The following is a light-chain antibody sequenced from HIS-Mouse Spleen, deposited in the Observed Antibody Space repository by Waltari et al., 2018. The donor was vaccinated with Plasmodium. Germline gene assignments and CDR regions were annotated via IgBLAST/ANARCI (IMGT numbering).Light chain of an antibody. CDR3: QQYNNWSFT. CDR1: QSVSSN. CDR2: GAS. V-gene: IGKV3-15*01. J-gene: IGKJ3*01. Sequence: EIVMTHSPPTLSVSPGERATLSCRAMQSVSSNLAWYQQKPGLAPRLLIYGASTRATGIPARFSGSGSGTEFTLTISSLQSEDFAVYYCQQYNNWSFTFGPGTKVDIK.